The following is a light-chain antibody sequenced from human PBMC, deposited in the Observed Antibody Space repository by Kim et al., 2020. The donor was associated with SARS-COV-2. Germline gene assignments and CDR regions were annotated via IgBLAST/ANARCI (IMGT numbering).Light chain of an antibody. V-gene: IGKV3-20*01. CDR2: GTS. CDR3: QQYGGSPWT. CDR1: QSVSSSS. Sequence: SPGERAPLSCRASQSVSSSSLAWYQQKPGQAPRLLIYGTSSRATGIPDRFSGSGSGTDFTLTISRLEPEDFAVYYCQQYGGSPWTFGQGTKVDIK. J-gene: IGKJ1*01.